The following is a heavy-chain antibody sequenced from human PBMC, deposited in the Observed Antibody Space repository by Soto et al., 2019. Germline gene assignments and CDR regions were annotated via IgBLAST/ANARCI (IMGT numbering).Heavy chain of an antibody. J-gene: IGHJ5*02. D-gene: IGHD3-3*01. CDR1: GFTFSSYA. CDR3: AKDPYYDFWSGQGREIKFDP. Sequence: GESLKISCAASGFTFSSYAMSWVRQAPGKGLEWVSAISGSGGSTYYADSVKGRFTISRDNSKNTLYLQMNSLRAEDTAVYYCAKDPYYDFWSGQGREIKFDPWGQGTLVTVSS. CDR2: ISGSGGST. V-gene: IGHV3-23*01.